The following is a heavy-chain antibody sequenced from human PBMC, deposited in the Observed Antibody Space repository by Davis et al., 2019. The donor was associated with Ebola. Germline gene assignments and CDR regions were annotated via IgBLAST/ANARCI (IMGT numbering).Heavy chain of an antibody. D-gene: IGHD6-19*01. V-gene: IGHV3-30-3*01. CDR3: ARMGIAVAGTFDY. CDR2: ISYDGSNK. Sequence: SLKISCAASGFTFSSYAMHWVRQAPGKGLEWVAVISYDGSNKYYADSVKGRFTISRDNSKNTLYLQMNSLRAEDTAVYYCARMGIAVAGTFDYWGQGTLVTVSS. J-gene: IGHJ4*02. CDR1: GFTFSSYA.